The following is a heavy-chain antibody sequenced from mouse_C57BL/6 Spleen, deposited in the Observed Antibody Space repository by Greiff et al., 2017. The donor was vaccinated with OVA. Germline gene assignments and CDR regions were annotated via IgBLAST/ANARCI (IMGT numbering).Heavy chain of an antibody. D-gene: IGHD3-3*01. J-gene: IGHJ2*01. Sequence: EVQLQQSGPELVKPGASVKISCKASGYTFTDYYMNWVKQSHGKSLEWIGDINPNNGGTSYNQKFKGKATLTVDKSSSTAYMELRSLTSEDAAVYYCARGKYSGTGDYWGQGTTLTVSS. CDR3: ARGKYSGTGDY. CDR2: INPNNGGT. V-gene: IGHV1-26*01. CDR1: GYTFTDYY.